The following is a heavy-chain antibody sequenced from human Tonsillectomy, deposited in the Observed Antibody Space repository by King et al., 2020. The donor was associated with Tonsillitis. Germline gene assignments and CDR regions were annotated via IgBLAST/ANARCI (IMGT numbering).Heavy chain of an antibody. Sequence: VQLVESGGDLVQPGRSLRLSCAASGFTFNNYAMHWVRQAPGKGLEWVSGISWNSGSKVYADSAKGRFTISRDNTKNSLYLEMNGLRTEDSALYFCTKASYRSGWYGDFDSWGQGSLVIVSA. D-gene: IGHD6-19*01. J-gene: IGHJ4*02. CDR1: GFTFNNYA. CDR3: TKASYRSGWYGDFDS. V-gene: IGHV3-9*01. CDR2: ISWNSGSK.